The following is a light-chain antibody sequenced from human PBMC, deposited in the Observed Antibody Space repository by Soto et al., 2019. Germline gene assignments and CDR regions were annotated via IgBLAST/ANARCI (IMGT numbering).Light chain of an antibody. CDR3: DSYTSSRAYV. V-gene: IGLV2-14*03. Sequence: QSALTQPASVSGSPGQSITISCTGTSSDVGGYNDVSWYQQQAGKAPKLIIHDVSNRPSGVSNRFSGSKSGNTASLTISGLQAEDEAYYYCDSYTSSRAYVFGIGTKLTVL. CDR1: SSDVGGYND. J-gene: IGLJ1*01. CDR2: DVS.